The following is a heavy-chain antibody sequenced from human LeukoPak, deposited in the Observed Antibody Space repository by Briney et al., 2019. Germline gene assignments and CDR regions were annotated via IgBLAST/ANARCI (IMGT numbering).Heavy chain of an antibody. CDR2: ISYDGSNK. CDR1: GFSFSSLG. D-gene: IGHD6-19*01. V-gene: IGHV3-30*18. Sequence: GGSLRLSCVASGFSFSSLGMHWVRQAPGKGLEWVAVISYDGSNKFYADSVKGRFTISRDNSKNTLYLQMNSLRAEDTAVYYCAKAGYSSGWRNFDSWGQGTLVTVSS. J-gene: IGHJ4*02. CDR3: AKAGYSSGWRNFDS.